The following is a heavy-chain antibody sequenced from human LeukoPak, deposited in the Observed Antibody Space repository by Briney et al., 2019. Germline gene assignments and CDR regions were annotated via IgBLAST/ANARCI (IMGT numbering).Heavy chain of an antibody. Sequence: SETLSLTCAVYGGSFSGYYWSWIRQPPGKGLEWIGEINHSGSTNYNPSLKSRVTISVDTSKNQFSLKLSSVTAADTAVYYCARGYCSSTSCYGGYPIDYWGQGTLVTVSS. CDR1: GGSFSGYY. CDR3: ARGYCSSTSCYGGYPIDY. J-gene: IGHJ4*02. D-gene: IGHD2-2*01. V-gene: IGHV4-34*01. CDR2: INHSGST.